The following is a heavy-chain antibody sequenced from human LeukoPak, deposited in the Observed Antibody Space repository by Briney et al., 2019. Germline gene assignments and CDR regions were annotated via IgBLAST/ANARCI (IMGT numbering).Heavy chain of an antibody. V-gene: IGHV4-34*01. CDR2: INHSGST. CDR3: ARAYSSSWYWNWFDP. CDR1: GGSFSDYY. Sequence: SETLSLTCAVYGGSFSDYYWTWIRQPPGKGLEWIGEINHSGSTNYNPSLKSRVTISVDTSKNQFSLKVSSVSAADTAVYYCARAYSSSWYWNWFDPWGQGTLVTVSS. J-gene: IGHJ5*02. D-gene: IGHD6-13*01.